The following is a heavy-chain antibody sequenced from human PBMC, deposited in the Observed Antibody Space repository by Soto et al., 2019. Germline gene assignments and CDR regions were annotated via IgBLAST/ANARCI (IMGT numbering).Heavy chain of an antibody. D-gene: IGHD1-7*01. J-gene: IGHJ4*02. V-gene: IGHV1-3*01. CDR2: INAGNGNT. Sequence: ASVKVSCKVSGYTLTELSMHWVRQAPGQRLEWMGWINAGNGNTKYSQKFQGRVTITRDTSASTAYMELSSLRSEDTAVYYCARDSTGTPDYWGQGTLVTVSS. CDR3: ARDSTGTPDY. CDR1: GYTLTELS.